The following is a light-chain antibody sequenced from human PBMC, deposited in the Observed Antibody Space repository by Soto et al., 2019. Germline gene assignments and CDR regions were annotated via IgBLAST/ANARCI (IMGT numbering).Light chain of an antibody. CDR3: QAWDSSTADVV. CDR1: KLGDKY. Sequence: SYELTQRPSVSVSPGQTASITCSGDKLGDKYACWYQQKPGQSPVLVIYQDSKRPSGIPERFSGSNSGNTATLTISGTQAMDEADYYCQAWDSSTADVVFGGGTKLTVL. CDR2: QDS. V-gene: IGLV3-1*01. J-gene: IGLJ2*01.